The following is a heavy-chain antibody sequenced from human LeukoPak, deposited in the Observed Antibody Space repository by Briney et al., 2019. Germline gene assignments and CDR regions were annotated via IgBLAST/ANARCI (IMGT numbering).Heavy chain of an antibody. CDR2: MNSGGST. J-gene: IGHJ4*02. CDR3: AREGRPYGYFDY. Sequence: GGSVRLSCAASGFTVSGNYMSWVRQAPGKGLEWVSVMNSGGSTYYADSVKGRFTISRDSSKNTLNLQMNSLRAEDTAVYYCAREGRPYGYFDYWGQGTLVTVSS. CDR1: GFTVSGNY. V-gene: IGHV3-53*01. D-gene: IGHD2-21*01.